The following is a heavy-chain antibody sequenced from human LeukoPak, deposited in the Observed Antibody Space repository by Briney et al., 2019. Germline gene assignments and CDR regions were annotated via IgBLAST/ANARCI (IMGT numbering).Heavy chain of an antibody. CDR3: ARHPLKAYVSDWFDP. CDR2: IFYSGST. D-gene: IGHD3-10*02. Sequence: KRSETLSLTCTVSGGSISSRSYYWGWLRQPPGKGLEWIASIFYSGSTYHNPSLKSRVTISVDTSKSQFSLKLSSVTAADTAVYFCARHPLKAYVSDWFDPWGEGTQVTASS. J-gene: IGHJ5*02. CDR1: GGSISSRSYY. V-gene: IGHV4-39*01.